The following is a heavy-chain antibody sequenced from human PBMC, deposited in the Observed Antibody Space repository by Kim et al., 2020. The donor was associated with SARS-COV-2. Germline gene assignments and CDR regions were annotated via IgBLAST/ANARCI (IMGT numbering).Heavy chain of an antibody. CDR3: ARSAPGYSSSWYRY. V-gene: IGHV3-11*01. D-gene: IGHD6-13*01. J-gene: IGHJ4*02. Sequence: DSVKGRFTNPRNNAQNSLYLQMNSLRAEDTAVYYCARSAPGYSSSWYRYWGQGTLVTVSS.